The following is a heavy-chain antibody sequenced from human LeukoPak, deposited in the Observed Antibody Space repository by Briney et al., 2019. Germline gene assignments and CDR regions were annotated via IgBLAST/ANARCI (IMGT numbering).Heavy chain of an antibody. CDR3: ARSPYYYDSSGYSVG. CDR2: IIPIFGTA. V-gene: IGHV1-69*05. D-gene: IGHD3-22*01. J-gene: IGHJ4*02. CDR1: GGTFSSYA. Sequence: SVKVSCKASGGTFSSYAISWVRQAPGQGLEWMGRIIPIFGTANYAQKFQGRVTITTDESTSTAYMELSSLRSEDTAVYYCARSPYYYDSSGYSVGWGQGTLVTGSS.